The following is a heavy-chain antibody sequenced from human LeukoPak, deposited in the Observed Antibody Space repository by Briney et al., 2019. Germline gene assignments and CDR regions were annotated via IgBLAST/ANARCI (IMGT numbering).Heavy chain of an antibody. CDR1: GFTFSSYA. V-gene: IGHV3-30-3*01. Sequence: PGRSLRLSCAASGFTFSSYAMHWVRQAPGKGLGWVAVISYDGINKYYADSVKGRFTISRDNSKNTLYLQMNSLRAEDTAVYYCAREDVGCTNGVCYLVPWEYYYGMDVWGQGTTVTVSS. D-gene: IGHD2-8*01. CDR2: ISYDGINK. CDR3: AREDVGCTNGVCYLVPWEYYYGMDV. J-gene: IGHJ6*02.